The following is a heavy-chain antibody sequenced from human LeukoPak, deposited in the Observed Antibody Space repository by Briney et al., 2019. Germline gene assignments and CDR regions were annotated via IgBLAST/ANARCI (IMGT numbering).Heavy chain of an antibody. CDR2: ISGSGGST. D-gene: IGHD5-12*01. J-gene: IGHJ4*02. V-gene: IGHV3-23*01. CDR3: AKDLGGYEYFDY. Sequence: GGSLKLSCAASGFTFSSYAMSWVRQAPGKGLEWVSAISGSGGSTYYADSVKGRFTISRDNSKNTLYLQMNSLRAEDTAVYYCAKDLGGYEYFDYWGQGTLVTVSS. CDR1: GFTFSSYA.